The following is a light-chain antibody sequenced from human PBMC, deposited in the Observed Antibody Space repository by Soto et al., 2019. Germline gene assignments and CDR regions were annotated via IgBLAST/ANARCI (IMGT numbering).Light chain of an antibody. CDR1: QTISTW. CDR2: DAA. J-gene: IGKJ2*01. V-gene: IGKV1-5*01. Sequence: DIQMTQSPSTLSASVGDRVTITCRASQTISTWLAWYQHKPGKAPKLLIYDAATLESGVPSRFSGSASGTAFTLTISGLQPDDFATYYCQQYSSYPFTFGQGTKLEI. CDR3: QQYSSYPFT.